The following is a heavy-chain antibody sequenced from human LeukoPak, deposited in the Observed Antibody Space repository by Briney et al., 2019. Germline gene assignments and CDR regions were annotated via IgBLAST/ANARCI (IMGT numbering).Heavy chain of an antibody. CDR3: ARQRIAAAWFDP. CDR1: GGSFSGYY. D-gene: IGHD6-13*01. V-gene: IGHV4-34*01. CDR2: INHSGST. J-gene: IGHJ5*02. Sequence: TSETLSLTCAVYGGSFSGYYWSWIRQPPGKGLEWIGEINHSGSTNYNPSLKSRVTISVDTSKNQFSLKLSSVTAEDTAVYYCARQRIAAAWFDPWGQGTLVTVSS.